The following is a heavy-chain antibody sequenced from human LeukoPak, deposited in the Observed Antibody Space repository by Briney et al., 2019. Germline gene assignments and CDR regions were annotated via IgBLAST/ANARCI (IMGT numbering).Heavy chain of an antibody. Sequence: GGSLRLSCAASGFTFSSYSMHWVRQAPGKGLEWVSSISASSSSIYYADSVKGRFTISRDNAKNSLYLQMNSLRAEDTAVYYCARDGTLGAFDPWGQGTLVTVSS. CDR1: GFTFSSYS. CDR3: ARDGTLGAFDP. J-gene: IGHJ5*02. CDR2: ISASSSSI. V-gene: IGHV3-21*01.